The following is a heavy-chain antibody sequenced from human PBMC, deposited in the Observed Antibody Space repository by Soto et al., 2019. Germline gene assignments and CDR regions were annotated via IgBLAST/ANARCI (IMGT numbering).Heavy chain of an antibody. CDR3: AKVEGRHYDSSGITGYYYYYGMDV. CDR1: GFTFSSYA. CDR2: ISGSGGST. D-gene: IGHD3-22*01. J-gene: IGHJ6*02. V-gene: IGHV3-23*01. Sequence: PRLSCAASGFTFSSYAMSWVRQAPGKGLEWVSAISGSGGSTYYADSVKGRFTISRDNSKNTLYLQMNSLRAEDTAVYYCAKVEGRHYDSSGITGYYYYYGMDVWGQGTTVTVSS.